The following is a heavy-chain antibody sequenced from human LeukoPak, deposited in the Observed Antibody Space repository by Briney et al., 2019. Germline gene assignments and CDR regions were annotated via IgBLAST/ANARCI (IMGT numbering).Heavy chain of an antibody. Sequence: PGGSLRLSCAASGFTFSSFAMTWVRQAPGTGLEWVSTLRSNGDTAYNADSVKGRFTISRENSKNTVYLQMNILRVEDTAIYYCARGQELDDGVFDSWGQGTLVTVSA. V-gene: IGHV3-23*01. CDR1: GFTFSSFA. D-gene: IGHD1-1*01. CDR2: LRSNGDTA. J-gene: IGHJ4*02. CDR3: ARGQELDDGVFDS.